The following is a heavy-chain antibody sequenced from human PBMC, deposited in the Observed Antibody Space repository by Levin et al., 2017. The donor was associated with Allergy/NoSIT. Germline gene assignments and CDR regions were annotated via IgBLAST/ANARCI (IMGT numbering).Heavy chain of an antibody. CDR3: ARDRVVTAIPGYYYYGMDV. CDR2: IKQDGSEK. V-gene: IGHV3-7*01. J-gene: IGHJ6*02. D-gene: IGHD2-21*02. CDR1: GFTFSSYW. Sequence: SCAASGFTFSSYWMSWVRQAPGKGLEWVANIKQDGSEKYYVDSVKGRFTISRDNAKNSLYLQMNSLRAEDTAVYYCARDRVVTAIPGYYYYGMDVWGQGTTVTVSS.